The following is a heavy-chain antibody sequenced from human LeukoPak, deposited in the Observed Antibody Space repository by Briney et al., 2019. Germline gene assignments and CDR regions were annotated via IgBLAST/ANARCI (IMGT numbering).Heavy chain of an antibody. J-gene: IGHJ4*02. CDR1: GFTFTSSA. D-gene: IGHD3-22*01. CDR2: IVVGSGNT. V-gene: IGHV1-58*01. Sequence: ASVKVSCKASGFTFTSSAVQWVRQARGQRLEWIGWIVVGSGNTNYAQKLQERVTITRDMSTSTAYMELSSLRSEDTAVYYCAADYYYDSSGYYYPGDYWGQGTLVTVSS. CDR3: AADYYYDSSGYYYPGDY.